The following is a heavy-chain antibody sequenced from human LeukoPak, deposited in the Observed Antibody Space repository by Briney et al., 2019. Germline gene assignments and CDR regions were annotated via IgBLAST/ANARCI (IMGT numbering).Heavy chain of an antibody. J-gene: IGHJ4*02. CDR1: GYTSIDYY. CDR2: ISAYNGNT. D-gene: IGHD1-26*01. Sequence: ASVKVSCKASGYTSIDYYMHWVRQAPGQGLEWMGWISAYNGNTNYAQKLQGRVTMTTDTSTSTAYMELRSLRSDDTAVYYCARAWVVGVPGCDYWGQGTLVTVSS. V-gene: IGHV1-18*04. CDR3: ARAWVVGVPGCDY.